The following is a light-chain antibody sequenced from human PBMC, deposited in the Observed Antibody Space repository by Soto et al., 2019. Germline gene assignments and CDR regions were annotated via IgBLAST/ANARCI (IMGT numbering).Light chain of an antibody. V-gene: IGKV1-39*01. Sequence: IQVTQSPSSLTASAGDRVTISXRASHSINTYLNWFQQKPGXATKLLXXXAYXLQSGVPSRFSGSGSGTEFTLIISGLQPDDSSTEYCQQYTNTNNTWMFGQGTKVDIK. CDR2: XAY. CDR3: QQYTNTNNTWM. CDR1: HSINTY. J-gene: IGKJ1*01.